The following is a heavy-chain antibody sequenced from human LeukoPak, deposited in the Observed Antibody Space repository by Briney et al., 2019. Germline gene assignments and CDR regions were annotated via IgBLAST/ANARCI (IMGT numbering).Heavy chain of an antibody. CDR1: GGSISSGSYY. V-gene: IGHV4-61*02. Sequence: SQTLSLTCTVSGGSISSGSYYWSRIRQPAGKGLEWIGRIYTSGSTNYNPSLKSRVTISVDTSKNQFSLKLSSVTAADTAVYYCAREWIAANFDYWGQGTLVTVSS. D-gene: IGHD6-25*01. CDR3: AREWIAANFDY. J-gene: IGHJ4*02. CDR2: IYTSGST.